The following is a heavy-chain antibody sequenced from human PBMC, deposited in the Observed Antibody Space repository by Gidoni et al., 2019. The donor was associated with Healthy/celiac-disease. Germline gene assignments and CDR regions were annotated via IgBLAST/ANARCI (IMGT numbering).Heavy chain of an antibody. Sequence: EVQLLESGGGLVQPGGSLRLSCAASGFTFRSYAMSWVRQAPGKGLEWVSAIRGSGGSTYYADSVKGRFTISRDNSKNTLYLQMNSLRAEDTAVYYCAKDVRVLRYLDWLPYFDYWGQGTLVTVSS. J-gene: IGHJ4*02. D-gene: IGHD3-9*01. CDR2: IRGSGGST. CDR1: GFTFRSYA. V-gene: IGHV3-23*01. CDR3: AKDVRVLRYLDWLPYFDY.